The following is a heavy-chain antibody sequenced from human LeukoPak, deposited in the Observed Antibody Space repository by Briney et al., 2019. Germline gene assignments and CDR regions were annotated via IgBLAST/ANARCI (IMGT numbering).Heavy chain of an antibody. V-gene: IGHV4-28*01. CDR2: IYYSGST. CDR1: GYSISSSNW. D-gene: IGHD3-10*01. CDR3: ARNLKEYYFDY. Sequence: SETLSLTCAVSGYSISSSNWWGWIRQPPGKGLEWIGYIYYSGSTYYNPSLKSRVTMSVDTSKNQFSLKLSSVTAVDMAVYYCARNLKEYYFDYWGQGTLVTVSS. J-gene: IGHJ4*02.